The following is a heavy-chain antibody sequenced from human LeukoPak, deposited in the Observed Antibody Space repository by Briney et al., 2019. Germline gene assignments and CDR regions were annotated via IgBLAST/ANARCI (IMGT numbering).Heavy chain of an antibody. J-gene: IGHJ2*01. D-gene: IGHD2-21*02. CDR3: ARGLGVVTAQSEQPKPRYFDL. CDR2: ISGYNGNT. V-gene: IGHV1-18*01. CDR1: GYTFISYG. Sequence: ASVKVSCKASGYTFISYGISWVRQAPGQGLERMGWISGYNGNTNYAQNLQGRVTMTTDTSTSTAYMELRSLRSDDTAVYYCARGLGVVTAQSEQPKPRYFDLWGRGTQVTVSS.